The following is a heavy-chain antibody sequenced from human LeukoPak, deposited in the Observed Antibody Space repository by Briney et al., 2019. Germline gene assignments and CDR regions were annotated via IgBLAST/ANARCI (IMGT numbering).Heavy chain of an antibody. D-gene: IGHD2-15*01. CDR2: ISCDGSNK. CDR1: GFTFYSYG. CDR3: VRDFHCSDGSCPLFDY. J-gene: IGHJ4*02. V-gene: IGHV3-30*03. Sequence: GGSLRLSCAASGFTFYSYGMHWVRQAPGKGLEWVAVISCDGSNKYYVDSVKGRFTISRDNSKNTLYLQMNSLRPEDTAVYYCVRDFHCSDGSCPLFDYWGQGTLVTVSS.